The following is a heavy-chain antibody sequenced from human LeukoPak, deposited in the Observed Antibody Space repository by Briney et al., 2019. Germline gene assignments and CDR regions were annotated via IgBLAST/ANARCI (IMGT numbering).Heavy chain of an antibody. CDR1: GGFISSSSYY. V-gene: IGHV4-39*01. CDR3: ARQKGVRGVIISVWFDP. D-gene: IGHD3-10*01. Sequence: SETLSLTCTVSGGFISSSSYYWGWIRQPPGKGLEWIGSIYYSGSTYYNPSLKSRVTISVDTSKNQFSLKLSSVTAADTAVYYCARQKGVRGVIISVWFDPWGQGTLVTVSS. J-gene: IGHJ5*02. CDR2: IYYSGST.